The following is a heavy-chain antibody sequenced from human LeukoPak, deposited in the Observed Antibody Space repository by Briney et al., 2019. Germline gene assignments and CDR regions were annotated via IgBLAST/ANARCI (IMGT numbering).Heavy chain of an antibody. CDR2: INPNSGGT. CDR3: ARDRGYSYCDY. J-gene: IGHJ4*02. Sequence: GASVKVSCKASGYTFTSYYMHWVRQAPGQGLEWMGWINPNSGGTNYAQKFQGRVTMTRDTSISTAYMELSRLTSDDAAVYYCARDRGYSYCDYWGQGTLVTVSS. V-gene: IGHV1-2*02. CDR1: GYTFTSYY. D-gene: IGHD5-18*01.